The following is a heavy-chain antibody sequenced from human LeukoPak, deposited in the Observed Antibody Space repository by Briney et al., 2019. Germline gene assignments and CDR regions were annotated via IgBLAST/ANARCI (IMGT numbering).Heavy chain of an antibody. V-gene: IGHV1-18*01. CDR2: ISAYNGNT. J-gene: IGHJ6*02. CDR1: GYTFTSYG. Sequence: ASVKVSCKASGYTFTSYGISWVRQAPGQGLEWMGWISAYNGNTNYAQKLQGRVTMTTDTSTSTAYMELRSLRSDDTAVYYCARDHYGDHPSYYYYGMDVWGQGTTVTVSS. CDR3: ARDHYGDHPSYYYYGMDV. D-gene: IGHD4-17*01.